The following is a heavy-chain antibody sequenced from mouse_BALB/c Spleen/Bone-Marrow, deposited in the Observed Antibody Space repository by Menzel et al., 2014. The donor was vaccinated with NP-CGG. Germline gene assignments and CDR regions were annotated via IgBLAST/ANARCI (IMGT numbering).Heavy chain of an antibody. CDR2: IYPGSGNT. CDR3: ARRGYFDY. CDR1: GYTFTDYY. J-gene: IGHJ2*01. Sequence: QVQLQQSGAELARPGASVKLSCKASGYTFTDYYINWVKQRTGQGLEWIGEIYPGSGNTYYNEKFKGKATLTADKSSSTAYMQLSSLTSEDSAVYFCARRGYFDYWCQGTTLTVSS. V-gene: IGHV1-77*01.